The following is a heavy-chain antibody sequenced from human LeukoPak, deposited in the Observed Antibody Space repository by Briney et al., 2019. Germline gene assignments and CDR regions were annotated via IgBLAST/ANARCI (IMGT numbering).Heavy chain of an antibody. J-gene: IGHJ3*02. V-gene: IGHV4-59*08. CDR2: IYYSGST. D-gene: IGHD3-22*01. CDR1: GGSISSYY. Sequence: SETLSLTCTVSGGSISSYYWSWIRQPPGKGLEWIGYIYYSGSTNYNPSLKSRVTISVDTSKSQFSLKLSSVTAADTAVYYCARPSYYYDKDAFDIWGQGTMVTVSS. CDR3: ARPSYYYDKDAFDI.